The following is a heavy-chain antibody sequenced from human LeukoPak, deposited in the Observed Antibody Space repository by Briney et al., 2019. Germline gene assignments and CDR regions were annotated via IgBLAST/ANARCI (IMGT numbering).Heavy chain of an antibody. CDR2: INHSGST. J-gene: IGHJ3*02. D-gene: IGHD6-19*01. Sequence: SETLSLTCAVYGGSFSGYYWSWIRQPPGKGLEWIGEINHSGSTNYNPSLKSRVTISVDTSKDQFSLKLSSVTAADTAVYYCARGVPGYSSGWYVADAFDIWGQGTMVTVSS. V-gene: IGHV4-34*01. CDR1: GGSFSGYY. CDR3: ARGVPGYSSGWYVADAFDI.